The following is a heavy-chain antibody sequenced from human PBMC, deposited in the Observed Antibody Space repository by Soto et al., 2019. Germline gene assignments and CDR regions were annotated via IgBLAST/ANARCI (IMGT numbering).Heavy chain of an antibody. CDR3: ARDKVLLWFGELSYFDY. J-gene: IGHJ4*02. D-gene: IGHD3-10*01. V-gene: IGHV4-4*07. CDR1: GGSISGYY. Sequence: SETLSLTCTVSGGSISGYYWSWFRQPAGKGLEWIGRVYSSGSTDYEHSLKSRVTMSLDTYKKQFSMKLRSVTAADTAVYYCARDKVLLWFGELSYFDYWGQGPMVTFSS. CDR2: VYSSGST.